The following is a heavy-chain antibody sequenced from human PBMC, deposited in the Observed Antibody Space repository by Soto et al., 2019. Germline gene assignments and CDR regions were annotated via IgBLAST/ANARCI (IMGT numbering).Heavy chain of an antibody. Sequence: EVQLVESGGGLVQPGGSLRLSCAASGFTFSTYWMGWVRQAPGKGLEWVANIKHDGSDKYYVDSVMGRFTISRDNAENSLYLQMNSLRAEDTAVYQCASGSPKGYGTSWFDYWGQGTLVTVSS. V-gene: IGHV3-7*01. CDR3: ASGSPKGYGTSWFDY. CDR2: IKHDGSDK. D-gene: IGHD6-13*01. CDR1: GFTFSTYW. J-gene: IGHJ4*02.